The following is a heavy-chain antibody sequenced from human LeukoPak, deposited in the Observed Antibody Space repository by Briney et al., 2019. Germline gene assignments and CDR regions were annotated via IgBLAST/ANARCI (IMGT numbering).Heavy chain of an antibody. D-gene: IGHD2-15*01. CDR2: ISAYNGNT. J-gene: IGHJ4*02. CDR1: GYTFTSYG. V-gene: IGHV1-18*01. CDR3: ARDRRNCSGGSCGRPSLI. Sequence: VASVKVSCKASGYTFTSYGISWVRQAPGQGLEWMGWISAYNGNTNYAQKLQGRVTMTTDTSTSTAYMELRSLRSDDTAVYYCARDRRNCSGGSCGRPSLIWGQGTLVTVSS.